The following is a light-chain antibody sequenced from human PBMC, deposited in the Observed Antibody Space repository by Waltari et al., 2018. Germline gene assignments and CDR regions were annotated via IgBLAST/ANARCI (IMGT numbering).Light chain of an antibody. Sequence: DIQMTQSPSSLSASVGDRVNSTCRASQDIRNALAWYQQKPGKAPKLLLYAASRLESGVPSRFSGSGSGTDYTLTITGLQPEDSATYYCQQFSGILWTFGQGTKVEIK. CDR3: QQFSGILWT. CDR2: AAS. CDR1: QDIRNA. V-gene: IGKV1-NL1*01. J-gene: IGKJ1*01.